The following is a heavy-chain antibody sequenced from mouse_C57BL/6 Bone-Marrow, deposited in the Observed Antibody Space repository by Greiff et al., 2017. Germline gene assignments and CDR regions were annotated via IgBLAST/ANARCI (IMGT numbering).Heavy chain of an antibody. CDR2: IDPANGNT. CDR3: ASRSRATVVRDFDV. D-gene: IGHD1-1*01. Sequence: EVKLLESVAELVRPGASVKLSCTASGFNIKNTYMHWVKQRPEQGLEWIGRIDPANGNTKYAPKFQGKATITADTSSNTAYLQLSSLTSEDTAIDYCASRSRATVVRDFDVWGTGTTVTVYS. V-gene: IGHV14-3*01. CDR1: GFNIKNTY. J-gene: IGHJ1*03.